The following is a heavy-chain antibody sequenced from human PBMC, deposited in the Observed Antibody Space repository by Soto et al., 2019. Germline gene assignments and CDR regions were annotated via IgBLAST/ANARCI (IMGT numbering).Heavy chain of an antibody. CDR1: GYSITSGFY. Sequence: SETLSLTYTVSGYSITSGFYWGWVRQSPGKGLEWIGSISYSAKTFYNPSLASRFSIAVDTSKNHFSLRLTSVTAADTALHYCTRGAGAPWVRFDYWGLGTLVT. CDR2: ISYSAKT. J-gene: IGHJ4*02. D-gene: IGHD3-22*01. V-gene: IGHV4-38-2*02. CDR3: TRGAGAPWVRFDY.